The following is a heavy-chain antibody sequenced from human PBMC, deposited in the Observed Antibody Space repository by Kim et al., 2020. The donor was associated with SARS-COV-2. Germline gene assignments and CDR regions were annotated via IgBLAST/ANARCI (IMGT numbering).Heavy chain of an antibody. V-gene: IGHV4-61*08. Sequence: SETLSLTCSVSGGSVSSGDYYWSWVRQGPGKGLEWIGYIYYDGTTKYNPSLKSRATISVDTAKNQFSLNLRSVTAADTAMYYCARDGGSPTHLDYWGQGTLVTVSS. J-gene: IGHJ4*02. CDR1: GGSVSSGDYY. CDR2: IYYDGTT. D-gene: IGHD6-25*01. CDR3: ARDGGSPTHLDY.